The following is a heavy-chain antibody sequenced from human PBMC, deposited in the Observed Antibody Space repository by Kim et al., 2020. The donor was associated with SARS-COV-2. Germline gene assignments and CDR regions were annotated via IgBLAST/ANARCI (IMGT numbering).Heavy chain of an antibody. J-gene: IGHJ4*02. CDR3: ARQAFEKDY. CDR2: IYYGGRT. V-gene: IGHV4-39*01. Sequence: SETLSLTCIVSGGSISSSTYYWGWIRQPPGKGLEWIGSIYYGGRTYYNPSLKSRVTISIDTSKDQFSLKLSSVTAADTAVYYCARQAFEKDYWGQGTLVTVSS. CDR1: GGSISSSTYY.